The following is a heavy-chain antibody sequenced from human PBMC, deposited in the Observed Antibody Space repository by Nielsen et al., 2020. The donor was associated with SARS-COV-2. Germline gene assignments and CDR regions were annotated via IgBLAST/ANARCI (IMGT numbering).Heavy chain of an antibody. Sequence: GESLKISCAASGFTFGSSWMHWVRQAPGKGLVWVSRINSDGRTTTYADSVKGRFTISRDNAKNTLYLQMNSLRAEDTAVYYCARAKFYDSGVDLWGQGTLVTVSS. J-gene: IGHJ5*02. D-gene: IGHD5/OR15-5a*01. CDR1: GFTFGSSW. V-gene: IGHV3-74*01. CDR3: ARAKFYDSGVDL. CDR2: INSDGRTT.